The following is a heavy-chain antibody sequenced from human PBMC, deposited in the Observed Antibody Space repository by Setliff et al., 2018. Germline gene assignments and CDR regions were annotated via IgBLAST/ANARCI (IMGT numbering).Heavy chain of an antibody. J-gene: IGHJ4*02. D-gene: IGHD1-1*01. V-gene: IGHV3-43D*04. Sequence: LSLSCEASGFSLDDYAMHWVRRSPGRGLEWVSLISWDGGTTFYADSVKGQFTVSRDNAKNTLYLQMNSLRAEDTAVYYCARDGHNVYYFDYWGLGTLVTVSS. CDR3: ARDGHNVYYFDY. CDR2: ISWDGGTT. CDR1: GFSLDDYA.